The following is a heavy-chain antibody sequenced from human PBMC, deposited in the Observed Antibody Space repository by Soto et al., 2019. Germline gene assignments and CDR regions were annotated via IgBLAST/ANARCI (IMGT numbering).Heavy chain of an antibody. Sequence: PSXTLSLTCTVSGGSISSCDYYWSWIRQPPGKGLEWIGYIYYSGSTYYNPSLKSRVTISVDTSKNQFSLKLSSVTAADTAVYYCARGNFWSGYYVDYWGQGTLVTVSS. V-gene: IGHV4-30-4*01. CDR1: GGSISSCDYY. CDR3: ARGNFWSGYYVDY. J-gene: IGHJ4*02. CDR2: IYYSGST. D-gene: IGHD3-3*01.